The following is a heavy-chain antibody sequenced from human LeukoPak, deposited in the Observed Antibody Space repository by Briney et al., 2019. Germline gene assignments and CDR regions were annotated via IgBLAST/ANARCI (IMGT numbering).Heavy chain of an antibody. CDR3: ARGYRLNDSSGYYRFPSYGMDV. CDR1: GGTFSIYA. J-gene: IGHJ6*02. Sequence: GASVKVSCKASGGTFSIYAISWVRQAPGQGLEWMGRIIPILGIANYAQKFQGRVTITADKSTSTAYMELSSLRSEDTAVYYCARGYRLNDSSGYYRFPSYGMDVWGQGTTVTVSS. D-gene: IGHD3-22*01. V-gene: IGHV1-69*04. CDR2: IIPILGIA.